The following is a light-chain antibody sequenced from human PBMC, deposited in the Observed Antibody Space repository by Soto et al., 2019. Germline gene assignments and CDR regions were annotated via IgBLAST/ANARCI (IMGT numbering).Light chain of an antibody. V-gene: IGLV2-23*01. J-gene: IGLJ2*01. CDR1: SSDVGNYNL. CDR2: EGS. Sequence: QSALTQPASVSGSPGQSITISCTGTSSDVGNYNLVSWYQQYPGKAPKLMIFEGSKRPSGISNRFSGSKSGNTASLTISGLQAEDEADYYCCSYAGSPAYVIFGGGTKVTVL. CDR3: CSYAGSPAYVI.